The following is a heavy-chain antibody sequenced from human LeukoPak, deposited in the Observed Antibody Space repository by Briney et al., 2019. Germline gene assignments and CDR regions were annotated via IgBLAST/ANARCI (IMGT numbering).Heavy chain of an antibody. CDR3: ARDRGIAAGRAFDY. CDR1: GGSFSGYY. CDR2: INHSGST. J-gene: IGHJ4*02. V-gene: IGHV4-34*01. D-gene: IGHD6-13*01. Sequence: SQTLSLTCAVYGGSFSGYYWSWIRQPPGKGLEWIGEINHSGSTNYNPSLKSRVTISVDTSKNQFSLKLSSVTAADTAVYYCARDRGIAAGRAFDYWGQGTLVTVSS.